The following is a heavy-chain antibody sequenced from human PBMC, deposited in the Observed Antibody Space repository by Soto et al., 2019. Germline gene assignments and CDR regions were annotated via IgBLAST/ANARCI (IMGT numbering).Heavy chain of an antibody. V-gene: IGHV4-31*03. D-gene: IGHD2-2*02. Sequence: SETLSLTCTVSGGSISSGGYYWSWIRQHPGKGLEWIGYIYYSGSTYYNPSLKSRVTISVDTSKNQFSLKLSSVTAADTAVYYCARGPYTGYYGMDVWGQGTTVTVSS. CDR1: GGSISSGGYY. CDR2: IYYSGST. J-gene: IGHJ6*02. CDR3: ARGPYTGYYGMDV.